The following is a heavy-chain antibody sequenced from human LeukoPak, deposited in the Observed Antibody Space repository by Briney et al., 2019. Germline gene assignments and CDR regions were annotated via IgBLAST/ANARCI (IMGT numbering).Heavy chain of an antibody. Sequence: GGSLRLSCVGSGFTFSSYAMSWVRQAPGKGLEWVSAISHSSSGTYYVDSVKGRFTISRDNSKITMYMQMNSLRAEHTAVYYCAKENTSGSRLFDYWGQGTLVTVSS. D-gene: IGHD3-10*01. J-gene: IGHJ4*02. V-gene: IGHV3-23*01. CDR3: AKENTSGSRLFDY. CDR1: GFTFSSYA. CDR2: ISHSSSGT.